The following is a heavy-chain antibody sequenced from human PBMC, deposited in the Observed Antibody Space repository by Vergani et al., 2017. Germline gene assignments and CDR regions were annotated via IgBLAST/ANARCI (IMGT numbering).Heavy chain of an antibody. CDR3: ARDSSSNGYYGMDV. CDR1: GGSISSYY. Sequence: QVQLQESGPGLVKPSETLSLTCTVSGGSISSYYWSWIRPPPGKGLEWIGYIYSSGSTNSNPSRKSRVTISVDTSKNQFSLKLSSVTAAATAVYYCARDSSSNGYYGMDVWGQGTTVTVSS. D-gene: IGHD6-6*01. V-gene: IGHV4-59*01. J-gene: IGHJ6*02. CDR2: IYSSGST.